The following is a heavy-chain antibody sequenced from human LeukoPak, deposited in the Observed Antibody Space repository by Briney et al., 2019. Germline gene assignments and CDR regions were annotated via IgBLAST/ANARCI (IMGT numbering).Heavy chain of an antibody. CDR3: ARGFYGSGSYYPDY. CDR1: GFIFSDYN. J-gene: IGHJ4*02. D-gene: IGHD3-10*01. CDR2: IDSSSSTI. Sequence: SGGSLRLSCEASGFIFSDYNMNWVRQAPGKGLEWLSYIDSSSSTIYYADSVKGRFAISRDNAKNSLYLQMNSLRAEDTAVYYCARGFYGSGSYYPDYWGQGTLVTVSS. V-gene: IGHV3-48*04.